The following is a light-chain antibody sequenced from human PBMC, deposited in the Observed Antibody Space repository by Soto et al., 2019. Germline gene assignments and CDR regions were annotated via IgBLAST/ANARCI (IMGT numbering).Light chain of an antibody. V-gene: IGKV3D-15*01. CDR3: QQYHTWPPSST. J-gene: IGKJ5*01. Sequence: EIIMTQSPATLSVSPGERATLSGRATQSVSSHLAWYQQKNCQAPRLLIYHSSSRATGIPARLSGSGSGTDFSLTISSLPSEDFAVYYCQQYHTWPPSSTFGQGTRLEIK. CDR2: HSS. CDR1: QSVSSH.